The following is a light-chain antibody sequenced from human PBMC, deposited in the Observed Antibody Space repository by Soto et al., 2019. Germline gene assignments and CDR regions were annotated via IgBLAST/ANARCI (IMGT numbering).Light chain of an antibody. CDR1: QNINVW. J-gene: IGKJ2*01. CDR2: KAS. V-gene: IGKV1-5*03. CDR3: QQYKAYSYT. Sequence: DIPMTQTPSTLSASVGDRVIITCRATQNINVWLAWYQQKPGKAPKLLISKASSLEGGVPSRFSGSGSGTEFALTISSLQPDDFATYYCQQYKAYSYTFGQGTKLEI.